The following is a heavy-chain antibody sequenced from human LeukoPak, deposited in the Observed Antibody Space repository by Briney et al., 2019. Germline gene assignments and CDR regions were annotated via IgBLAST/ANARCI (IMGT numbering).Heavy chain of an antibody. CDR3: ARVYLAGAFDV. V-gene: IGHV1-69*04. Sequence: SVKVSCKASGGTFSSYAISWVRQAPGQGLEWVGRIIPILGIANYAQKFQGRVTITADKSTSIAYMDLSSLRSEDTAMYYCARVYLAGAFDVWGQGTLVTVSS. CDR1: GGTFSSYA. CDR2: IIPILGIA. D-gene: IGHD2-21*01. J-gene: IGHJ3*01.